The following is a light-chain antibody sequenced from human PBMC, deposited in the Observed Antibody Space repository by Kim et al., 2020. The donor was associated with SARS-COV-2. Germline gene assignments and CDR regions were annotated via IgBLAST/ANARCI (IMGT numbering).Light chain of an antibody. CDR1: SSDVGGYRY. CDR2: EVN. Sequence: QSALTQPPSASGSPGQSVTISCTGTSSDVGGYRYVSWYQQHPGKAPKLMIYEVNKRPSGVPDRFSGSKSGNTASLTVSGLQAEDEADYYCSSYAGINNLVFGGGTQLTVL. V-gene: IGLV2-8*01. CDR3: SSYAGINNLV. J-gene: IGLJ3*02.